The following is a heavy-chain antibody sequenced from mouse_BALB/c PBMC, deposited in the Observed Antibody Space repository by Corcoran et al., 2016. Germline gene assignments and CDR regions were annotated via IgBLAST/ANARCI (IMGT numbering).Heavy chain of an antibody. CDR1: GFNIKDTY. CDR2: IDPANGNT. J-gene: IGHJ2*01. Sequence: EVQLQQSGAELVKPGASVKLSCTASGFNIKDTYMHWVKQRPEQGLEWIGRIDPANGNTKYDPKFQGKATITADTSSNTAYLQLSSLTSEDTAVYYCASSNWDGYWVQGTTLTVSS. D-gene: IGHD4-1*02. V-gene: IGHV14-3*02. CDR3: ASSNWDGY.